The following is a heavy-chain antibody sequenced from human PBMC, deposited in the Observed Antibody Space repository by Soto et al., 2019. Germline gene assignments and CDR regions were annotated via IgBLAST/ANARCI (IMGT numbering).Heavy chain of an antibody. CDR2: IIPIFGTA. J-gene: IGHJ5*02. CDR3: AKALTMASPNWFDP. Sequence: QVQLVQSGAEVKKPGSSVKVSCKASGGTFSTYAISWVRQAPGQGLEWMGGIIPIFGTATYAQQFQGRVTITADESTSTAYMEVRGLKSDDTAVYYCAKALTMASPNWFDPWGQGTQVTVSS. CDR1: GGTFSTYA. V-gene: IGHV1-69*01. D-gene: IGHD3-10*01.